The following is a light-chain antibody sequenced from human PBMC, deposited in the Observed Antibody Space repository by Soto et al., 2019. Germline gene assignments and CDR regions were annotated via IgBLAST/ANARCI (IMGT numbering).Light chain of an antibody. V-gene: IGKV3-20*01. J-gene: IGKJ1*01. CDR2: ESS. Sequence: EFVLTQSPGTLSLSPGERATLSCRASQSVSSSYLAWYQQKPGQAPRLLIYESSNRATGIAARFSGSGSGTDFTLTISSLQPDDFATYYCQQYNSYTWTFGQGTKVDIK. CDR1: QSVSSSY. CDR3: QQYNSYTWT.